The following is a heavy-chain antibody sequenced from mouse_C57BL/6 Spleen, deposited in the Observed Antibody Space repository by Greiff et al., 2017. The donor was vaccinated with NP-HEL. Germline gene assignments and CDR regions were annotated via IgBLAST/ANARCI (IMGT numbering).Heavy chain of an antibody. CDR3: ASRLLGIFDY. CDR2: ISDGGSYT. V-gene: IGHV5-4*03. Sequence: EVKVVESGGGLVKPGGSLKLSCAASGFTFSSYAMSWVRQTPEKRLEWVATISDGGSYTYYPDNAKGRFTISRDNAKNNLYLQMSHLKSEDTAMYYCASRLLGIFDYWGQGTTLTVSS. D-gene: IGHD2-12*01. J-gene: IGHJ2*01. CDR1: GFTFSSYA.